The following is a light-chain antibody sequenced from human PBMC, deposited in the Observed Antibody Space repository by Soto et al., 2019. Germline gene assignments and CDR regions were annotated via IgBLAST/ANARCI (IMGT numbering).Light chain of an antibody. J-gene: IGLJ1*01. CDR1: SSDVGGYNY. CDR2: DVT. CDR3: SSYTSSSPSV. Sequence: QSVMAQPASVSGSPGQSIAISCTGTSSDVGGYNYVSWYQQHPGKAPKLIIYDVTNRPSGVSNRFSGSKSGNTASLTISGLQAEDEADYYCSSYTSSSPSVFGTGTQVTVL. V-gene: IGLV2-14*01.